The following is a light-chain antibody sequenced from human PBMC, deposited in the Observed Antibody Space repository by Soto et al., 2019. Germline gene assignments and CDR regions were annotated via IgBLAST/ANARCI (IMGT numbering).Light chain of an antibody. V-gene: IGLV2-11*01. Sequence: QSALTQPRSVSGSPGQSVTISCTGTSSDIGGYNYVSWYQQHPGKVPKLMLYDVSKRPSGVPDRFSGSKSGNTASLTISGLQAEDGADYYCCSYAGTYTYVFGTGTQLTVL. J-gene: IGLJ1*01. CDR1: SSDIGGYNY. CDR3: CSYAGTYTYV. CDR2: DVS.